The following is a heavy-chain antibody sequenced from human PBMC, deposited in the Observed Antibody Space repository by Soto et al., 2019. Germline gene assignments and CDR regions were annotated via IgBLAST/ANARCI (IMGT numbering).Heavy chain of an antibody. CDR3: ATIGVSGYLAV. CDR2: IYTSGST. J-gene: IGHJ6*02. V-gene: IGHV4-4*07. CDR1: GGSISSYY. Sequence: LSLTCTVSGGSISSYYWSWIRQPAGKGLEWIGRIYTSGSTNYNPSLKSRLSISGDTSKNHFSLTLTSVTAADAAVYYCATIGVSGYLAVWGQGTTVTVSS. D-gene: IGHD3-16*02.